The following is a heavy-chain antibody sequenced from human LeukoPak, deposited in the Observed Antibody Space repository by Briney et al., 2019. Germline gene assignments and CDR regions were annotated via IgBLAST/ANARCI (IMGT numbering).Heavy chain of an antibody. CDR1: GFTFSSYA. Sequence: SGGSLRLSCAASGFTFSSYAMSWVRQAPGKGPEWVSTISIDGGRTYYADSVKGRFTVSRDTSKNTLYLQMNSLRAEDTAVYYCARKGIGSSRYQNMDVWGKGTTVTVSS. J-gene: IGHJ6*03. V-gene: IGHV3-23*01. D-gene: IGHD6-25*01. CDR3: ARKGIGSSRYQNMDV. CDR2: ISIDGGRT.